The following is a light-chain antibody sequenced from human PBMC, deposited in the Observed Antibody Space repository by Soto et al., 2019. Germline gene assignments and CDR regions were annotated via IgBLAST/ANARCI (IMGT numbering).Light chain of an antibody. V-gene: IGLV1-44*01. CDR2: TNN. CDR1: SSNIGGNT. Sequence: QSVLTQPPAASGAPGQGVAFSCSGSSSNIGGNTVNWYQQLPGTAPKLLIYTNNQRPSGVPDRFSGSKSGTSASLAISGLQSDEEADYYCAAWDDSLNGYVFGTGTKVTVL. CDR3: AAWDDSLNGYV. J-gene: IGLJ1*01.